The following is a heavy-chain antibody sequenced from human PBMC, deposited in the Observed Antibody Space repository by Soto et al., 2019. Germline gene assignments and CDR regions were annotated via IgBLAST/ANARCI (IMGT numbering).Heavy chain of an antibody. J-gene: IGHJ5*02. V-gene: IGHV3-23*01. Sequence: PGVFQIFSTALSGLTIICYTMRAARETTGKGLEWVSAISGSGGSTDYADSVKGRFTISRDNSKNTLYLQMNSLRAEDTAVYYCAKDVDHRNYVNSFDIWGQLTLVTVSS. D-gene: IGHD4-4*01. CDR1: GLTIICYT. CDR2: ISGSGGST. CDR3: AKDVDHRNYVNSFDI.